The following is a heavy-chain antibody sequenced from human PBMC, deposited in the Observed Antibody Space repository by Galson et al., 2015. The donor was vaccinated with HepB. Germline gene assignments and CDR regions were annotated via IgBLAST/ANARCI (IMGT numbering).Heavy chain of an antibody. V-gene: IGHV1-2*02. CDR3: ARDSPGYYYEPGVRAFDI. J-gene: IGHJ3*02. CDR2: INPNSGGT. Sequence: SVKVSCKASGYTFTGYYMHWVRQAPGQGLEWMGWINPNSGGTNYAQKFQGRVTMTRDTSISTAYMELRSLRSDDTAVYYCARDSPGYYYEPGVRAFDIWGQGTMVTVSS. D-gene: IGHD3-22*01. CDR1: GYTFTGYY.